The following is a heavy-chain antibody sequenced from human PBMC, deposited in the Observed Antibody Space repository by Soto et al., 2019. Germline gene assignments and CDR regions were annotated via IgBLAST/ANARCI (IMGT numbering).Heavy chain of an antibody. Sequence: ASVKVSCKTSGYTFSNYGITWVRQAHGQPLEWLGWISLYSDGTNYAQKFQGRVSMTTDTSTTTAYMELRNLRSDDTAVYYCARVVPGAEAWFGPWGQGTLVTVSS. V-gene: IGHV1-18*01. CDR1: GYTFSNYG. CDR2: ISLYSDGT. D-gene: IGHD2-2*01. CDR3: ARVVPGAEAWFGP. J-gene: IGHJ5*02.